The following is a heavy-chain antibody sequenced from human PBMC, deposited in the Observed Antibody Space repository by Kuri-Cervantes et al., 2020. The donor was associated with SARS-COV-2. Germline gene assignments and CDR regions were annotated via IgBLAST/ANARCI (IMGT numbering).Heavy chain of an antibody. J-gene: IGHJ4*02. CDR2: LIPKNGVT. CDR1: GYTFTGHY. Sequence: ASVKVSCKASGYTFTGHYIHWVRQAPGQGLEWMGWLIPKNGVTNSAQKLQGRVTMTRDTSISTAYMELSRLRSDDTAVYYCARDLGSSSQDDYWGQGTLVTVSS. V-gene: IGHV1-2*02. D-gene: IGHD6-6*01. CDR3: ARDLGSSSQDDY.